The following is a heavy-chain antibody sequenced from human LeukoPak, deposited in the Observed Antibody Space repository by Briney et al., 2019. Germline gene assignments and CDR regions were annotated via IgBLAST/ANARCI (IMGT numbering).Heavy chain of an antibody. CDR3: ARGCYYDSSGYSLDQH. J-gene: IGHJ1*01. V-gene: IGHV3-21*01. Sequence: PGGSLRLSCAASGFTFSSYSMNWVRQAPGKGLEWVSSISSSSSYIYYADSVKGRFTISRDNAKNPLYLQMNSLRAEDTAVYYCARGCYYDSSGYSLDQHWGQGTLVTVSS. CDR2: ISSSSSYI. D-gene: IGHD3-22*01. CDR1: GFTFSSYS.